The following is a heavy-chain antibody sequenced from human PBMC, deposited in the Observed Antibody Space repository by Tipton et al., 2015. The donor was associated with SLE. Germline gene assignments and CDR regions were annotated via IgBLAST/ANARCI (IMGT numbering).Heavy chain of an antibody. Sequence: VQLVQSGAEVKKPGESLKISCKGSGYSFTSYWIGWVRQMPGKGLEWMGIIYPGDSDTRYSPSFQGQVTISADKSISTAYLQWSSLKASDTAMHYCARTDPEYISSSGVGYWGQGTLVTVSS. CDR1: GYSFTSYW. CDR2: IYPGDSDT. V-gene: IGHV5-51*01. J-gene: IGHJ4*02. CDR3: ARTDPEYISSSGVGY. D-gene: IGHD6-6*01.